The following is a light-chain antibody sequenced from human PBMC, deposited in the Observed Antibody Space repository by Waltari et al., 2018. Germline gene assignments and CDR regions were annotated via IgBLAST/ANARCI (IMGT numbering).Light chain of an antibody. CDR2: GAS. V-gene: IGKV1-17*03. J-gene: IGKJ1*01. Sequence: DIQMTQSPSAMSASVGDRVTITCRVSQGISNYLAWFQQKPGKVPKRLIYGASSLQSGVPSRFSGSGSGTEFTLTISSLQPEDFATYYCLQHNSYPRTFGQGTKVEIK. CDR1: QGISNY. CDR3: LQHNSYPRT.